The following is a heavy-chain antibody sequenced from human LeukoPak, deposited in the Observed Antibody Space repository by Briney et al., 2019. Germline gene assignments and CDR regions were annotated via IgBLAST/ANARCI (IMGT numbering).Heavy chain of an antibody. CDR3: AKDRGGSSQLGDAFDV. CDR2: ISGSGGST. D-gene: IGHD2-15*01. J-gene: IGHJ3*01. CDR1: GFTLSSHA. V-gene: IGHV3-23*01. Sequence: GGSLRLSCAASGFTLSSHAMSWVRQAPGKGLEWVSAISGSGGSTYYADSVKGRFTISRDNAKNSLYLQMNSLRTDDTALYYCAKDRGGSSQLGDAFDVWGQGTMVSVSS.